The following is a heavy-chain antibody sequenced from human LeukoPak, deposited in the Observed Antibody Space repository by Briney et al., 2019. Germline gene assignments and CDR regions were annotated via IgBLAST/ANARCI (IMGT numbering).Heavy chain of an antibody. Sequence: GGSLRLSCAASGFTFNNDAMNGVRQAPRKGLEWVSSISGGGKTTYYADSAKGRFTISRDNSQNTLYLQMNSLRAEDPAVYYCARDYADYVGYFFFDYWGQGTLVTVSS. V-gene: IGHV3-23*01. CDR1: GFTFNNDA. CDR3: ARDYADYVGYFFFDY. J-gene: IGHJ4*02. CDR2: ISGGGKTT. D-gene: IGHD4-17*01.